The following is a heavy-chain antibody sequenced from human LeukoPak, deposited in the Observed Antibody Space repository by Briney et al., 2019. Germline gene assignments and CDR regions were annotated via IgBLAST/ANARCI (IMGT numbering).Heavy chain of an antibody. D-gene: IGHD6-19*01. V-gene: IGHV3-23*01. CDR2: ISGSGGST. CDR1: GFTFSGYA. Sequence: GGSLRLSCAASGFTFSGYAMSWVRQAPGKGLEWGSAISGSGGSTYYADSVKGRFTISRDNSKNTLYLQMNSLRAEDTAVYYCAKRGTSSGWCSFDYWGQGTLVTVSS. J-gene: IGHJ4*02. CDR3: AKRGTSSGWCSFDY.